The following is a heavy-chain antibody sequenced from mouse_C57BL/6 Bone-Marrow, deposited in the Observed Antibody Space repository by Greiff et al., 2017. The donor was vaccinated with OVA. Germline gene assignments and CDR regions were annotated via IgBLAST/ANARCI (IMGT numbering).Heavy chain of an antibody. CDR1: GYTFTSYT. CDR3: ASLWYFDV. V-gene: IGHV1-4*01. J-gene: IGHJ1*03. Sequence: QVQLKQSGAELARPDASVKMSCKASGYTFTSYTMHWVKQRPGQGLEWIGYINPSSGYTKYNQKFKDKATLTADKSSSTAYMQLSSLTSEDSAVYYCASLWYFDVWGTGTTVTVSS. CDR2: INPSSGYT.